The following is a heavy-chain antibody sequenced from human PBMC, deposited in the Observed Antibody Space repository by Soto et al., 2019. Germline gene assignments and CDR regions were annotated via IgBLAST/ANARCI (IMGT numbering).Heavy chain of an antibody. Sequence: HPGGSLRLSCAASGFIFSSYSINWVRQAPGKGLEWLSYISSSSSIIYYADSVKGRFTISRDNAKNSVYLQMDSLRDEDTAVYYCARDAKTVASNHYHYGLDVWGQGTTVTVSS. CDR3: ARDAKTVASNHYHYGLDV. CDR2: ISSSSSII. J-gene: IGHJ6*02. CDR1: GFIFSSYS. D-gene: IGHD6-19*01. V-gene: IGHV3-48*02.